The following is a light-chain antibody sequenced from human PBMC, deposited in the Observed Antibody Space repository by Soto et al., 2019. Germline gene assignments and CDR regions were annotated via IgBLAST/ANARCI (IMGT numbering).Light chain of an antibody. Sequence: QSALTQSASVSGSPGQSITISCTGTSSDVGGYNYFSWYQQHPGKAPTLIIYYVSNRPSGVSPRLSGSKSGNTASLTISGLQAEDEADYSCSSYTSTNSWVFGGGTKLTVL. CDR3: SSYTSTNSWV. V-gene: IGLV2-14*01. CDR2: YVS. J-gene: IGLJ3*02. CDR1: SSDVGGYNY.